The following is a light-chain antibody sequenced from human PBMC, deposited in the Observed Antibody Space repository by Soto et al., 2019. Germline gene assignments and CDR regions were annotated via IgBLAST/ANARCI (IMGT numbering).Light chain of an antibody. V-gene: IGKV3-11*01. Sequence: EIVLTQSPATLSLSPGEGATLSCRASQSISTHLAWYQQRPGQAPRLLIYDASNRATGIPDRLSGSRSGKEFTLSFNSLEPEDFSVYYGQQRSDWPPWRFGQGNKVEIK. J-gene: IGKJ1*01. CDR2: DAS. CDR3: QQRSDWPPWR. CDR1: QSISTH.